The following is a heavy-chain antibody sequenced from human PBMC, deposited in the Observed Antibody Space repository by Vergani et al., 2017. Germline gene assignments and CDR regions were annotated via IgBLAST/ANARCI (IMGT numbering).Heavy chain of an antibody. J-gene: IGHJ6*02. Sequence: EVQLVESGGGLVQPGGSLRLSCAASGFTFSSYEMNWVRQAPGKGLEWVSYISSSGSTIYYADSVKGRFTISRDNAKTSLYLQMKSLRAEDTAVYYCARALLLWFGECSSGMDVWGQGTTVTVSS. V-gene: IGHV3-48*03. CDR1: GFTFSSYE. CDR3: ARALLLWFGECSSGMDV. D-gene: IGHD3-10*01. CDR2: ISSSGSTI.